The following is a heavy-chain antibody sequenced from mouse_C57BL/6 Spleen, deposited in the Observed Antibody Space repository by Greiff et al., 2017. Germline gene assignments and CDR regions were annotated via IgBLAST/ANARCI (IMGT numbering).Heavy chain of an antibody. CDR2: IDPSDSYT. Sequence: QVQLQQPGAELVMPGASVKLSCKASGYTFTSYWMHWVKQRPGQGLEWIGEIDPSDSYTNYNQKFKGKSTLTVDKSSSTAYMQLSSLTSEDSAVYYCVSTGTLDYWGQGTTRTVSS. J-gene: IGHJ2*01. D-gene: IGHD4-1*01. CDR3: VSTGTLDY. CDR1: GYTFTSYW. V-gene: IGHV1-69*01.